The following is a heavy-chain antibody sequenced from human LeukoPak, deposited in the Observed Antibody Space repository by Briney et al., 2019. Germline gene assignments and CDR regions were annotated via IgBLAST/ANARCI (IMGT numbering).Heavy chain of an antibody. V-gene: IGHV1-8*01. Sequence: ASVKVSCKASGYTFISYDISWVRQAPGQGLEWMGWMNPKSGNTGYSQKFQGRVTMTSDTSTTTAYMEVSSLRSDDTAVYYCARSPSTFGPVAIRNWFDPWGQGTLVIVSS. CDR3: ARSPSTFGPVAIRNWFDP. D-gene: IGHD2-21*01. J-gene: IGHJ5*02. CDR1: GYTFISYD. CDR2: MNPKSGNT.